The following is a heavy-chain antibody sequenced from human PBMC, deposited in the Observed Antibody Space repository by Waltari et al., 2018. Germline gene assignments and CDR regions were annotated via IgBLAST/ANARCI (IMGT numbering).Heavy chain of an antibody. Sequence: EVRLVESGGGFVQPGGSLRLSCAASGFTFRRHWLHWVRQVPGKGLVWVSRVKDDGRSISYADSVKGRFSISRDNAKNMLYLQMNSLRAEDTAVYYCARDLYHAMDVWGQGTTVIVSS. J-gene: IGHJ6*02. CDR3: ARDLYHAMDV. V-gene: IGHV3-74*01. CDR2: VKDDGRSI. CDR1: GFTFRRHW.